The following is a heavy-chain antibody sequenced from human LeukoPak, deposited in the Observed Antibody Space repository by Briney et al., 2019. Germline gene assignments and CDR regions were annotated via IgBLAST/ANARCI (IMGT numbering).Heavy chain of an antibody. CDR3: ARRTGFFDAFDI. CDR1: GYTFTGYY. V-gene: IGHV1-2*02. CDR2: INPNSGGT. J-gene: IGHJ3*02. Sequence: ASVKVSCKASGYTFTGYYMDWVRQAPGQGLEWMGWINPNSGGTNYAQKFQGRVTMTRDTSISTAYMELSRLRSDDTAVYYCARRTGFFDAFDIWGQGTMVTVSS. D-gene: IGHD7-27*01.